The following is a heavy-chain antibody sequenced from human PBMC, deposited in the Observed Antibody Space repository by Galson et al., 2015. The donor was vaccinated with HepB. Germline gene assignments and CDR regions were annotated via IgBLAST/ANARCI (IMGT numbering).Heavy chain of an antibody. V-gene: IGHV1-18*01. D-gene: IGHD6-13*01. CDR3: ARVYRIAAAGTLGY. CDR1: GYTFTSYG. CDR2: ISAYNGNT. Sequence: SVKVSCKASGYTFTSYGISWVRQAPGQGLEWMGWISAYNGNTNYAQKLQGRVTMTTDTSTSTAYMELRSLRSDDTAVYYCARVYRIAAAGTLGYWGQGTLVTVSP. J-gene: IGHJ4*02.